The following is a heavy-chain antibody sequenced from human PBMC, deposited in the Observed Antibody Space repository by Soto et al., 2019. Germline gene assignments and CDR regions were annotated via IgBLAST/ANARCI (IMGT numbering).Heavy chain of an antibody. Sequence: QEQLVQSGAEVKKPGSSVKVSCNASGGLFSSYPISWVRQVPGQGLEWMGGIIPVCQTAYYTQRLQGRVTITADESTNTAYMELSSLRSEDTDIYYCARGGSGYTWFNEFWGQGTLVTVSS. CDR1: GGLFSSYP. V-gene: IGHV1-69*01. CDR3: ARGGSGYTWFNEF. J-gene: IGHJ4*02. D-gene: IGHD3-22*01. CDR2: IIPVCQTA.